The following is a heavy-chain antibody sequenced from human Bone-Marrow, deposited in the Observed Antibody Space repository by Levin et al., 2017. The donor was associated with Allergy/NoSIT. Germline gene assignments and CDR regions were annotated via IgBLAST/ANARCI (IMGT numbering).Heavy chain of an antibody. Sequence: GGSLRLSCAASGFTVSSNYMSWVRQAPGKGLEWVSVIYSGGSTYYADSVKGRFTISRDNSKNTLYLQMNSLRAEDTAVYYCARVRYSSTAFDYWGQGTLVTVSS. CDR3: ARVRYSSTAFDY. CDR1: GFTVSSNY. V-gene: IGHV3-66*01. D-gene: IGHD6-13*01. J-gene: IGHJ4*02. CDR2: IYSGGST.